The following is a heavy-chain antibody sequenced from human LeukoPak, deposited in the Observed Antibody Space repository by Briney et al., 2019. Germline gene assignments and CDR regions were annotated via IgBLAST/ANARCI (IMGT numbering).Heavy chain of an antibody. CDR1: GFTFSTYG. CDR3: AKELKPMVVVADLFDY. CDR2: ISYDGSNK. V-gene: IGHV3-30*18. D-gene: IGHD3-22*01. Sequence: QPGRSLRLSCAASGFTFSTYGMHWVRQTPGKGLDWVALISYDGSNKYYTDSVKGRLTISRDNSKNTLYLQMNSLRPEDTAVYYCAKELKPMVVVADLFDYWGQGTLVTVSS. J-gene: IGHJ4*02.